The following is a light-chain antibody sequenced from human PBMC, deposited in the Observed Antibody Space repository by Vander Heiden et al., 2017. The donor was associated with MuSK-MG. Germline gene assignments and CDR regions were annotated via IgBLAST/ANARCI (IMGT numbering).Light chain of an antibody. CDR2: WAS. CDR1: QSVLYSSNNKNY. CDR3: QQDDSTPYT. Sequence: DIVMTQSPDCLAVSLGERATINCKSSQSVLYSSNNKNYLAWYQQKPGQPPKLLIYWASTRESGVPDRFSGSGSGTDFTLTISSLQAEDVAVYYCQQDDSTPYTFGQGTKMEIK. J-gene: IGKJ2*01. V-gene: IGKV4-1*01.